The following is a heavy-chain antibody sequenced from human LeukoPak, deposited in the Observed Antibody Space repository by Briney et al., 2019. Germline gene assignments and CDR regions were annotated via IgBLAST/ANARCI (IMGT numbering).Heavy chain of an antibody. CDR1: GGTFSSYA. D-gene: IGHD3-10*01. J-gene: IGHJ4*02. CDR3: ARDSRDYGSGSSQYYFDY. CDR2: IIPIFGTA. Sequence: SVKVSCKASGGTFSSYAISWVRQAPGQGLEWMGGIIPIFGTANYAQKLQGRVTITADESTSTAYMELSSLRSEDTAVYYCARDSRDYGSGSSQYYFDYWGQGTLVTVSS. V-gene: IGHV1-69*13.